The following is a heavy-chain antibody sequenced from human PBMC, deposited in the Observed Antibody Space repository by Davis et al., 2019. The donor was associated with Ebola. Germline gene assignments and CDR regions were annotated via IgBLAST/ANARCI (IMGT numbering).Heavy chain of an antibody. J-gene: IGHJ5*02. CDR1: GGSISSYY. Sequence: PSETLSLTCTVSGGSISSYYWSWIRQPPGKGLEWIGYIYYSGSTNYNPSLKSRVTMSVDTSKNQFSLKLSSVTAADTAVYYCARDRGGKVGNWFDPWGQGTLVTVSS. CDR2: IYYSGST. V-gene: IGHV4-59*12. CDR3: ARDRGGKVGNWFDP. D-gene: IGHD1-26*01.